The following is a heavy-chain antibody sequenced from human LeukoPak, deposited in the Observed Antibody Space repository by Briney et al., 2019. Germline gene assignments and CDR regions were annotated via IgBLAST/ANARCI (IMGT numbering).Heavy chain of an antibody. CDR3: AKAPPYKKYFDY. J-gene: IGHJ4*02. Sequence: PGGSLRLSCAASGFTVSSNYMSWVRQAPGKGLEWVSVIYSGGSTYYADSVKGRFTTSRDNSKNTLYLQMNSLRAEDTAVYYCAKAPPYKKYFDYWGQGTLVTVSS. V-gene: IGHV3-53*01. D-gene: IGHD1-1*01. CDR1: GFTVSSNY. CDR2: IYSGGST.